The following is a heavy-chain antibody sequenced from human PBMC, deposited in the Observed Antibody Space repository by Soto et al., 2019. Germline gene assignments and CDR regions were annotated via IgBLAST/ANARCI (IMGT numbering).Heavy chain of an antibody. CDR2: INPNTGGT. CDR1: GYTFTRYS. V-gene: IGHV1-2*02. D-gene: IGHD2-8*01. Sequence: QVQLVQSGAEVKKPGASVKVSCRASGYTFTRYSVHWVRQAPGQGLEWMGWINPNTGGTRFAPKFDGRVTLTTAPSVRTVYMEVRSLSSDDTAVFYCSVYFDDFQEASFWGQGTLVTVTS. J-gene: IGHJ1*01. CDR3: SVYFDDFQEASF.